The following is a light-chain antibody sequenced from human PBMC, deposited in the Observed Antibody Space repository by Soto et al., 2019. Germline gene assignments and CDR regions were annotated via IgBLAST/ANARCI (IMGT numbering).Light chain of an antibody. CDR2: DVS. J-gene: IGLJ1*01. CDR3: AAWDDSLSALYV. CDR1: SSDVGGYNY. Sequence: SALTQPRSVSGSPGQSVTISCTGTSSDVGGYNYVSWYQQHPGKAPKLIIYDVSQRPSGVPDRFSGSKSGTSASLAISGLRSEDEADYYCAAWDDSLSALYVFGTGTKVTVL. V-gene: IGLV2-11*01.